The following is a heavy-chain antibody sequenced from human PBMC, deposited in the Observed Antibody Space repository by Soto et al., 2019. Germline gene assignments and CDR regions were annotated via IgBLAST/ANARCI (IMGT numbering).Heavy chain of an antibody. Sequence: ASVKVSCKASGYTFTGYAMHWVRQAPGQGLEWMGWISGYNGDTNYAQKFQGRVNMTIDTSTETAYMELRSLTSDDTALYYCAKNGQPPYYYYGLDVWGQGTKVTVSS. CDR3: AKNGQPPYYYYGLDV. V-gene: IGHV1-18*01. CDR2: ISGYNGDT. CDR1: GYTFTGYA. D-gene: IGHD1-1*01. J-gene: IGHJ6*02.